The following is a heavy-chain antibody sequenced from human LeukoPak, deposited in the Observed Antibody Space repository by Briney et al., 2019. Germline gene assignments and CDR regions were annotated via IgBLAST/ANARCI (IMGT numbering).Heavy chain of an antibody. CDR2: ISWDGGST. CDR1: GFTFDDYT. Sequence: GGSLRLSCAASGFTFDDYTMHWVRQAPGKGLEWVSLISWDGGSTYYADSVKGRFTISRDNSKNSLYLQMNSLRAEDTALYYCAKDMGLWFGPTHENYYYYYGMHVWGQGTTVTVSS. J-gene: IGHJ6*02. CDR3: AKDMGLWFGPTHENYYYYYGMHV. V-gene: IGHV3-43D*03. D-gene: IGHD3-10*01.